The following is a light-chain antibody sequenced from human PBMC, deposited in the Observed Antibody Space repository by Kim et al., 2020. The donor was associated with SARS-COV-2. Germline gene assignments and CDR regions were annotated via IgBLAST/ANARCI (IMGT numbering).Light chain of an antibody. CDR2: DVS. CDR3: SSYTSSNRV. J-gene: IGLJ3*02. V-gene: IGLV2-14*03. CDR1: SSDVGGYNY. Sequence: QSALTQPASVSGSLGQSITISCTGTSSDVGGYNYVSWYQHPPGKAPKLMIYDVSKRPSGVSSRFSGSKSGNTASLTISGLQAEDEADYYCSSYTSSNRVFGGGTQLTVL.